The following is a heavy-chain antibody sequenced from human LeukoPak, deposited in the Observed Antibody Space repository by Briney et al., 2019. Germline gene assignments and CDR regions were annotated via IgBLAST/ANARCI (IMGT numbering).Heavy chain of an antibody. J-gene: IGHJ4*02. Sequence: GGSLRLSCATSGFTFSSYSMTWVRQAPGRGLDWVSSINSYSSDIYYADSVKGRSTISRDNAKNSLYLQMNSLRVEDTAVYYCAREIAAAGFDYWGQGTLVTVSS. D-gene: IGHD6-13*01. CDR1: GFTFSSYS. CDR3: AREIAAAGFDY. CDR2: INSYSSDI. V-gene: IGHV3-21*01.